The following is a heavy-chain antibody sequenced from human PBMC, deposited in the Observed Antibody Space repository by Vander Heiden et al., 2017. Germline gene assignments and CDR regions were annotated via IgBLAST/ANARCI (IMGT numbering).Heavy chain of an antibody. V-gene: IGHV3-21*01. CDR1: GFTFSSYS. CDR3: ARAGEGWLQAEADY. D-gene: IGHD5-12*01. CDR2: ISSSSSYI. J-gene: IGHJ4*02. Sequence: EVQLVESGGGLVKPGGSLRLSCAASGFTFSSYSMNWVRQAPGKGLEWVSSISSSSSYIYYADSVKGRFTISRDNAKNSLYLQMNSLRAEDTAVYYCARAGEGWLQAEADYWGQGTLVTVSS.